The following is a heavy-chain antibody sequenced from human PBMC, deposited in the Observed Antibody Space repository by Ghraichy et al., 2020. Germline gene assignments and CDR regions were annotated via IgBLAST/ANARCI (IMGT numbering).Heavy chain of an antibody. Sequence: SETLSLTCAVYGGSFSGYYWSWIRQPPGKGMEWIGEINHSGSTNYNPSLKSRVTISVDTSKNQFSLKLSSVTAADTAVYYCAREAEGRALRFLENRSETYYYYYMDVWGKGTTVTVSS. D-gene: IGHD3-3*01. J-gene: IGHJ6*03. CDR2: INHSGST. CDR1: GGSFSGYY. CDR3: AREAEGRALRFLENRSETYYYYYMDV. V-gene: IGHV4-34*01.